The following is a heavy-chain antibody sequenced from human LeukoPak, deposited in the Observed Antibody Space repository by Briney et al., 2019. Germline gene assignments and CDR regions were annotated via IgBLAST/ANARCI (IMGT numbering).Heavy chain of an antibody. D-gene: IGHD2-2*01. CDR2: TFTSGST. Sequence: SETLSLTCSGSGGSISSYYWRWIRQPAGKGLEGIGRTFTSGSTIYNPSLETRVNMSVDTAKNQFSLKLSSGTAADTAVYYCARAGRLGYCSSTSCYPFDYWGQGTLVTVSS. J-gene: IGHJ4*02. CDR3: ARAGRLGYCSSTSCYPFDY. CDR1: GGSISSYY. V-gene: IGHV4-4*07.